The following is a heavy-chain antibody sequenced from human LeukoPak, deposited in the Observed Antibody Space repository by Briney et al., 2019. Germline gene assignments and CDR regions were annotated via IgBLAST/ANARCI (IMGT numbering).Heavy chain of an antibody. J-gene: IGHJ4*02. D-gene: IGHD3-22*01. V-gene: IGHV3-53*01. CDR1: GFTVSSNY. CDR3: ARRGPSGYHDY. CDR2: IYSGGST. Sequence: GGSLRLSCAASGFTVSSNYMSWVRQAPGKGLEWVSVIYSGGSTYYAGSVKGRFTISRDNSKNTLYLQMNSLRAEDTAVYYCARRGPSGYHDYWGQGTLVTVSS.